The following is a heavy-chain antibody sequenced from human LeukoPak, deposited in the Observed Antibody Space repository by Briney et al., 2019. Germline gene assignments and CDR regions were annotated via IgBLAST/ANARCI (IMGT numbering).Heavy chain of an antibody. D-gene: IGHD2-15*01. CDR3: AKDFRDDCSGGCCNWFDP. CDR2: ISYDGSNK. CDR1: GFTFSSYG. J-gene: IGHJ5*02. V-gene: IGHV3-30*18. Sequence: GRSLRLSCAASGFTFSSYGIHWVRQTPGKGLEWVAVISYDGSNKYYADSVKGRFTISRDNSKSTLYLQMNSLRAEDTAVYYCAKDFRDDCSGGCCNWFDPWGQGTLVTVSS.